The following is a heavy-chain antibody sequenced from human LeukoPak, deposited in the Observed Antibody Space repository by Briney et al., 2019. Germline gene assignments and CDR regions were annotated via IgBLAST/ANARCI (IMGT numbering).Heavy chain of an antibody. J-gene: IGHJ6*02. CDR2: IYSGGST. CDR1: GFTVSSNY. CDR3: AKGMEWVVVPAALDV. D-gene: IGHD2-2*01. Sequence: QPGGSLRLSCAASGFTVSSNYMSCVRQAPGKGLEWVSVIYSGGSTYYADSVKGRFTISRDNSMDTLFLQMNSLRPEDTALYYCAKGMEWVVVPAALDVWGQGTTVSVSS. V-gene: IGHV3-66*01.